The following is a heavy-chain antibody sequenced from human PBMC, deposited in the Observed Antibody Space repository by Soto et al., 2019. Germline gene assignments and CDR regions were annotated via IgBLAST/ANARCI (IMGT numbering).Heavy chain of an antibody. V-gene: IGHV3-15*07. J-gene: IGHJ4*01. CDR2: IKSRIDGGTT. Sequence: EVQLVESGGGLVKPGGSLRLSCAASGFTISDVWLNWVSQAPGRGLEWVGRIKSRIDGGTTDFAAPVRGRFAISRDESQNTVYLEISSLQIEDTAVYYCTTDSHLSTPLVRFDFWGHGTLVTVSS. D-gene: IGHD2-8*02. CDR3: TTDSHLSTPLVRFDF. CDR1: GFTISDVW.